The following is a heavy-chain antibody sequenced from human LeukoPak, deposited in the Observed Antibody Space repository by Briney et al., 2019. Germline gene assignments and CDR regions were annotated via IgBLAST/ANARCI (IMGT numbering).Heavy chain of an antibody. D-gene: IGHD3-10*01. Sequence: PSETLSLTCTVSSGSMSGNYYWSWIRQPAGKGLEWIGRIYASGSTNYDPSLKSRVTISVDKSNNQFSLMVTPVTAADTAVYYCARGHLGLSPWGQGTLVTVSS. CDR3: ARGHLGLSP. V-gene: IGHV4-4*07. J-gene: IGHJ5*02. CDR2: IYASGST. CDR1: SGSMSGNYY.